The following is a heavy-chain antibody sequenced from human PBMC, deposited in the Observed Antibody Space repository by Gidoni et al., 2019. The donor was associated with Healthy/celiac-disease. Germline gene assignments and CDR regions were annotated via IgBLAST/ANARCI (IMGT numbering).Heavy chain of an antibody. J-gene: IGHJ4*02. V-gene: IGHV4-59*01. CDR1: GGSISSYY. D-gene: IGHD3-22*01. CDR3: ARVFPGYDSSGSRIEMIDY. CDR2: IYYSGST. Sequence: QVQLQESGPGLVKPSETLSLTCTVSGGSISSYYWSWIRQPPGKGLEWIGYIYYSGSTNYNPSLKSRVTISVDTSKNQFSLKLSSVTAADTAVYYCARVFPGYDSSGSRIEMIDYWGQGTLVTVSS.